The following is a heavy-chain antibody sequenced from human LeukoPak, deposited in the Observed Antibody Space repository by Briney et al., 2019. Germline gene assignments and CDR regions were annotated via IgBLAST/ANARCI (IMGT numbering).Heavy chain of an antibody. D-gene: IGHD3/OR15-3a*01. V-gene: IGHV4-59*01. J-gene: IGHJ5*02. CDR3: AGGIPMIFDP. CDR2: IYYSGST. CDR1: GGSISSYY. Sequence: SETLSLTCTVSGGSISSYYWSWIRQPPGKGLEWIGYIYYSGSTNYNPSLKSRVTISVDTSKNQFSLKLSSVTAEARAVYYGAGGIPMIFDPWGQGTLVTV.